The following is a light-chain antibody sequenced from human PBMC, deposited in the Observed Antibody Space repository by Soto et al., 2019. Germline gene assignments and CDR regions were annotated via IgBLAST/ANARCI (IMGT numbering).Light chain of an antibody. CDR1: SSDVGGYNS. J-gene: IGLJ1*01. CDR3: SSYTTSSTYV. CDR2: NVS. V-gene: IGLV2-14*03. Sequence: QSALTQPASVSGSPGQSITISCTGTSSDVGGYNSVSWYQHHPGKDPKLMIYNVSNRPSGVSSRFSGSKSGNTASLTISGLQAEDEADDYCSSYTTSSTYVFATGTKLTVL.